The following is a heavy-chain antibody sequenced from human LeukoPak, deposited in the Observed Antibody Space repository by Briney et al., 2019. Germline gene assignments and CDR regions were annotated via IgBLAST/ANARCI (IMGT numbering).Heavy chain of an antibody. Sequence: ASVKVSCKASGYTFIAYHMHWVRQAPGQGLEWMGRIHPSSGATNYAQRFQGRVTLTRDTSINTAYMELSRLTSDDAAVYYCARDLPFEDWGQGTLVTVSS. CDR2: IHPSSGAT. J-gene: IGHJ4*02. CDR3: ARDLPFED. V-gene: IGHV1-2*06. CDR1: GYTFIAYH. D-gene: IGHD2/OR15-2a*01.